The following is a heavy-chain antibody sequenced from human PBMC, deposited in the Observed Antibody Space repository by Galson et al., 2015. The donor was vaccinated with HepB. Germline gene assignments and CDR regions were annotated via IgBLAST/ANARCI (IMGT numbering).Heavy chain of an antibody. J-gene: IGHJ4*02. CDR2: LSGNSGKT. CDR1: GYSFSRFG. Sequence: SVKVSCKASGYSFSRFGISWVRQAPGQGLEWMGWLSGNSGKTHYAQKFQGRVTMTSDTSTSTAYMELRSLRSDDTAVYYCARVTNFGSGTYYKSFNYWGQGALVTVSS. D-gene: IGHD3-10*01. CDR3: ARVTNFGSGTYYKSFNY. V-gene: IGHV1-18*01.